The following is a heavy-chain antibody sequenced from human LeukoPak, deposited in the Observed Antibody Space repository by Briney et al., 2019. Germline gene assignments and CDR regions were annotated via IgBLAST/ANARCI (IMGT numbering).Heavy chain of an antibody. CDR1: GGTFSSYA. CDR3: ARGGTLYYYDPNLGY. V-gene: IGHV1-69*04. CDR2: IIPILGIA. D-gene: IGHD3-22*01. J-gene: IGHJ4*02. Sequence: AASVKVSCKASGGTFSSYAISWVRQAPGQGLEWMGRIIPILGIANYAQKFQGRVTITADKSTSTAYMELSSLRSEDTAVYYCARGGTLYYYDPNLGYWGQGTLVTVSS.